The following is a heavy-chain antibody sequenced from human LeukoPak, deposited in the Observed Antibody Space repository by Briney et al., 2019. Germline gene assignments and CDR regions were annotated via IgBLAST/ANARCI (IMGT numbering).Heavy chain of an antibody. CDR2: IYSGGST. CDR1: GFTVSSNY. V-gene: IGHV3-66*01. CDR3: ARGSSTSCLDY. D-gene: IGHD2-2*01. Sequence: GGSLRLSCAASGFTVSSNYMSWVRQAPGKGLEWVSVIYSGGSTYYADSVEGRFTISRDNSKNTLYLQMNSLRAEDTAVYYCARGSSTSCLDYWGQGTLVTVSS. J-gene: IGHJ4*02.